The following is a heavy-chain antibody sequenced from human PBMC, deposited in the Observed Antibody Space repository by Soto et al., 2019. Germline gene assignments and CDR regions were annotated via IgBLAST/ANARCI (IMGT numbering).Heavy chain of an antibody. CDR1: LDSLSSNIPA. D-gene: IGHD3-10*01. J-gene: IGHJ5*02. CDR3: VRDYYVSGITNGFDT. Sequence: PSQTLSLTSAISLDSLSSNIPACNWIRQSPSSCLECLRRTYYRSKWYNDYAITVKSRMIINPDTSQNQFTLQLNSVTPEATAVNYCVRDYYVSGITNGFDTWGQGTLVTVSS. V-gene: IGHV6-1*01. CDR2: TYYRSKWYN.